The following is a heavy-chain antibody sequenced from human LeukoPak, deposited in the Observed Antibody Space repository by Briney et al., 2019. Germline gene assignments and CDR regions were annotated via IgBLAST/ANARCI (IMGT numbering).Heavy chain of an antibody. V-gene: IGHV4-34*01. CDR1: GGSFSGYY. CDR3: ARITIFGVVPGMDV. J-gene: IGHJ6*02. Sequence: SETLSLTCAVYGGSFSGYYWSWIRQPPGKGLEWIGEINHSGSTNYNPSLKSRVTISVDTSKNQFSLKLSSVTAADTAVYYCARITIFGVVPGMDVWGQGTTVTVSS. D-gene: IGHD3-3*01. CDR2: INHSGST.